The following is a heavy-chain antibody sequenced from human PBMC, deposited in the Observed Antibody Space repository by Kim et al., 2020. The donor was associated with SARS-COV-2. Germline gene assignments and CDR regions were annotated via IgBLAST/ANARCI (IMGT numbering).Heavy chain of an antibody. J-gene: IGHJ4*02. CDR1: GFTFSSYA. D-gene: IGHD1-1*01. V-gene: IGHV3-23*01. CDR3: AKFATRDPGTTIWNCLDN. Sequence: GGSLRLSCAASGFTFSSYAMSWVRQAPGKGLELVSTVGRGGHSTFYADSVKGRFTISRDDSKNTLYLQMNTLGAEDAAIYYCAKFATRDPGTTIWNCLDNWGQGTLVTVSS. CDR2: VGRGGHST.